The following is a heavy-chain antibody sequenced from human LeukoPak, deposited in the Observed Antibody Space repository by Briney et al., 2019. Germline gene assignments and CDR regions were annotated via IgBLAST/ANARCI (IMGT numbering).Heavy chain of an antibody. CDR2: ISSRSSYI. V-gene: IGHV3-21*01. D-gene: IGHD3-10*01. CDR1: GFTFSSYS. Sequence: SGGSLRLSCAASGFTFSSYSMNWVRQAPGKGLEWVSSISSRSSYIYYADSVKGRFTISRDNAKNSLYLQMNSLRAEDTAVYYCARDLRGDDYWGQGTLVTVSS. CDR3: ARDLRGDDY. J-gene: IGHJ4*02.